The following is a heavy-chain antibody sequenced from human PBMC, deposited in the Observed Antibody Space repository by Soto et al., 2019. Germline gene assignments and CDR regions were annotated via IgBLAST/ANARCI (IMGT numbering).Heavy chain of an antibody. V-gene: IGHV3-23*01. J-gene: IGHJ4*02. CDR2: ISGSGGST. CDR3: AKDSISSDGGYYLYYFDS. CDR1: GFTLSRYA. Sequence: LILSCAASGFTLSRYAVSWVRQAPGKGLEWVSAISGSGGSTYFRDTVRGRFTISRDNSKNTLYLQMDSLRAEDTAVYYCAKDSISSDGGYYLYYFDSWGQGTLVTVSS. D-gene: IGHD3-22*01.